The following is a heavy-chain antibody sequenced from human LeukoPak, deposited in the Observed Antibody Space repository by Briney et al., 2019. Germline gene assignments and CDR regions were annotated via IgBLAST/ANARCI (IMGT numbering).Heavy chain of an antibody. CDR3: ARRPYYYDSLDY. CDR1: GFIFASYV. D-gene: IGHD3-22*01. V-gene: IGHV3-48*03. CDR2: ISSSGITM. Sequence: GGSLRLSCAASGFIFASYVMSWVRQAPGKGLEWVSYISSSGITMNYADSVKGRFTISRDNAKNSLYLQMNSLRGEDTAVYYCARRPYYYDSLDYWGQGTLVTVSS. J-gene: IGHJ4*02.